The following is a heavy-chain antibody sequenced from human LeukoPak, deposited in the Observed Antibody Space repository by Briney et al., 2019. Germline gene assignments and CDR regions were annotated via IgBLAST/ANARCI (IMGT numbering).Heavy chain of an antibody. D-gene: IGHD1-7*01. CDR3: ATGGIWNYGPPAGD. Sequence: GGSLRLSCAASGFTFSSYWMSWVRQAPGKGLEWVANIKQDGSEKYYVDSVKGRFTISRDNAKNSLYLQMNSLRAEDTAVYYCATGGIWNYGPPAGDWGQGTLVTVSS. V-gene: IGHV3-7*01. CDR2: IKQDGSEK. CDR1: GFTFSSYW. J-gene: IGHJ4*02.